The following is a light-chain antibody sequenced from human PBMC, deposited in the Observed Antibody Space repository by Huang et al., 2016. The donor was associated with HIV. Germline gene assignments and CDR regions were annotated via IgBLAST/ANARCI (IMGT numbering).Light chain of an antibody. CDR2: VGF. CDR3: MQSVQTPQT. V-gene: IGKV2-28*01. Sequence: DIVMTQSPLSLPVTPGGPASISCRSSQSLIHSNGYNYFEWYLQKPGQSPQLLIYVGFKRASGVPDRLSGSGSGTDFTLKISRVEAEDVGVYYCMQSVQTPQTFGQGTKVEIK. J-gene: IGKJ1*01. CDR1: QSLIHSNGYNY.